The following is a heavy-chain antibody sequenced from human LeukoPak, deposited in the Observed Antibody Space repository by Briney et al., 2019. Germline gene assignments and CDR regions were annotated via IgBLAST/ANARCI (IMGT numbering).Heavy chain of an antibody. J-gene: IGHJ4*02. D-gene: IGHD3-22*01. Sequence: GGSLRLSCAASGFSFSSYGMHWVRQAPGKGLEWVAFIRYDGSNKYYADSVKGRFTISRDNSKNTLYLQMNSLRAEDTAVYYCAREIRDSSGYYYTHWGQGTLVTVSS. CDR2: IRYDGSNK. V-gene: IGHV3-30*02. CDR3: AREIRDSSGYYYTH. CDR1: GFSFSSYG.